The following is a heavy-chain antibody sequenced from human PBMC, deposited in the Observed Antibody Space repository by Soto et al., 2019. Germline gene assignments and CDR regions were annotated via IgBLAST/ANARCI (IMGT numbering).Heavy chain of an antibody. CDR1: GFTFRDYY. V-gene: IGHV3-11*05. D-gene: IGHD3-3*02. Sequence: PGGSLRLSCAASGFTFRDYYMSWIRQAPGKGLEWVSFISTSSDYTNYADSVKGRFTISRDNAKNSLYLQMNSLRADDTALYYCARETFSHHAFDIWGPGTMVTVS. CDR2: ISTSSDYT. J-gene: IGHJ3*02. CDR3: ARETFSHHAFDI.